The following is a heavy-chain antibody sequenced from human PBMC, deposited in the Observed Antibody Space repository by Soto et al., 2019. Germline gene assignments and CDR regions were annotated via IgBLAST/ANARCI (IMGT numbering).Heavy chain of an antibody. CDR2: IFPILGTA. Sequence: QVQLVQSGAGVKKPGPSVKASAKAPGGPFSSYAISWVRQAPGQGLEWMGGIFPILGTANYAQKFQGRVTITADESTSTAYMELSSLRSEDTAVYYCARGSSSWYIDYWGQGTLVTVSS. J-gene: IGHJ4*02. D-gene: IGHD6-13*01. CDR1: GGPFSSYA. CDR3: ARGSSSWYIDY. V-gene: IGHV1-69*01.